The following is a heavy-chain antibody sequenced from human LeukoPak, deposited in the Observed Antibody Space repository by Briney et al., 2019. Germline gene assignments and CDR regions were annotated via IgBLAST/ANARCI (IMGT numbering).Heavy chain of an antibody. J-gene: IGHJ4*02. CDR2: IYYSGST. Sequence: PSETLSLTCTVSGGSLSAYYWSWIRQPPGQGLEWIGYIYYSGSTNYNPSLKSLVTRSVDTSKNQFSLKLSSVTAADTAVYYCARDYNWSYFDYWGQGTLVTVSS. V-gene: IGHV4-59*01. D-gene: IGHD1-20*01. CDR1: GGSLSAYY. CDR3: ARDYNWSYFDY.